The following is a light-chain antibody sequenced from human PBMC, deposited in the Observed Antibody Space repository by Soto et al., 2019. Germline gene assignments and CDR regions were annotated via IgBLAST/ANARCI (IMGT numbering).Light chain of an antibody. J-gene: IGKJ2*01. V-gene: IGKV1D-12*01. CDR3: QQAKGFPHT. CDR1: QGIITY. Sequence: DIQMTQSPSSVSASVGARVTITCRASQGIITYLAWYQQKPGKAPRLLIHSASSLESGVPSRLNGSGSGTDFSLTISSLEPEDVATYLCQQAKGFPHTFGQGTKLEI. CDR2: SAS.